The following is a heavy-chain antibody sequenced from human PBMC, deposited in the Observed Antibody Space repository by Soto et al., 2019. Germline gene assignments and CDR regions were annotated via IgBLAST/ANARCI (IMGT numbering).Heavy chain of an antibody. CDR3: ARDMVGATTM. V-gene: IGHV3-30-3*01. CDR1: GFTFSSYA. D-gene: IGHD1-26*01. J-gene: IGHJ4*02. CDR2: ISYDGSNK. Sequence: GGSLRLSCAASGFTFSSYAMHWVRQAPGKGLEWVAVISYDGSNKYYADSVKGRFTISRDNSKNTLYLQMNSLRAEDTAVYYCARDMVGATTMWGQGTLVTVSS.